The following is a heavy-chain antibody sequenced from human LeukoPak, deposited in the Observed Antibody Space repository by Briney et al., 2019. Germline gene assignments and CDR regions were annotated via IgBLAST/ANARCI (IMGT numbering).Heavy chain of an antibody. CDR1: GGSLSSYY. D-gene: IGHD6-13*01. CDR2: IYYSGGT. CDR3: AGSSSWMSGAFDI. V-gene: IGHV4-59*03. J-gene: IGHJ3*02. Sequence: SETLSLTCTVSGGSLSSYYWSWIRQPPGKGLEWVGYIYYSGGTKYNPSLQSRVTISVDKTKKQISLMLSSEPAADTTVYYFAGSSSWMSGAFDIWGQGTMVTVSS.